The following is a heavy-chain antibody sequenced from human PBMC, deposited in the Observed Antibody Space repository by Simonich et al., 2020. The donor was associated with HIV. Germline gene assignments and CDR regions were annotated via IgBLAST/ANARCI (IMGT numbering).Heavy chain of an antibody. Sequence: QVQLVQSGAEVKKPGASVKVSCKVSGHTLIELSIHWVRQAPGKGLEWMGGFDPEVGEIIYAQKFQGRVTMTEDTSTDTAYMELSSLKSDDTAVYYCAIEQYALDIWGQGTMVTVSS. CDR1: GHTLIELS. V-gene: IGHV1-24*01. CDR3: AIEQYALDI. J-gene: IGHJ3*02. CDR2: FDPEVGEI.